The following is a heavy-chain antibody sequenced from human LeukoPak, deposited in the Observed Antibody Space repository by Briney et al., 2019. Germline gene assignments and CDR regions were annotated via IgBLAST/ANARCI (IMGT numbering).Heavy chain of an antibody. Sequence: GGSLRLSCAASGFTFSSFGMSWVRQAPGKGLEWLSYISRRDNTMSYADSVRGRFITSRDNAKNSLYLQMNSLRAEDTAVYYCARAGPRVVAATRLYAFDIWGQGTMVTVSS. CDR1: GFTFSSFG. V-gene: IGHV3-48*01. CDR2: ISRRDNTM. D-gene: IGHD2-15*01. CDR3: ARAGPRVVAATRLYAFDI. J-gene: IGHJ3*02.